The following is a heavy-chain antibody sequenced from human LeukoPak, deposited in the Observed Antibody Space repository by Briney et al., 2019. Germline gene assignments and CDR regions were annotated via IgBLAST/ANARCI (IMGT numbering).Heavy chain of an antibody. J-gene: IGHJ5*02. Sequence: SETLSLTCTVSGGSISSYYWSWIRQPPGKGLEWIGYIYYSGSTNYNPSLKSRVTISVDTSKNQFSLKLSSVTAADTAVYYCARVPGGGTIFGVVNWFDPWGQGTLVTVSS. CDR2: IYYSGST. D-gene: IGHD3-3*01. V-gene: IGHV4-59*01. CDR1: GGSISSYY. CDR3: ARVPGGGTIFGVVNWFDP.